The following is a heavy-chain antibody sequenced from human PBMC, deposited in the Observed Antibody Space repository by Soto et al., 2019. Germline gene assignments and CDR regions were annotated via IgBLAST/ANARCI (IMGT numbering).Heavy chain of an antibody. Sequence: QLPLQESGPRLVKPSETLALTCTVSGGSIRHRDDCWGWIRQPPGKWLEWIGNLCSGGSTHYNPSLNFRVTVSVDSSKLPLSLKLSSLTAADTAVYYCARMDTVENYQTFDSLCQGTLVTVSS. V-gene: IGHV4-39*01. CDR3: ARMDTVENYQTFDS. J-gene: IGHJ4*02. CDR2: LCSGGST. D-gene: IGHD1-7*01. CDR1: GGSIRHRDDC.